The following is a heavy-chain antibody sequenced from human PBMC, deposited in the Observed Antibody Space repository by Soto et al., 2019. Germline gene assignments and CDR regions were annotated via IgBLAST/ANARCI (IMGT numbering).Heavy chain of an antibody. CDR1: GGSISSYY. Sequence: QVQLQESGPGLVKPSETLSLTCTVSGGSISSYYWSWIRQPPGKGLEWIASVYYSGSTNYNPSLKSRVTISMGTSKNQFSLKMSSVTAADTAVYYCASSSGWYYFDSGAREPWSSSPQ. J-gene: IGHJ4*02. V-gene: IGHV4-59*01. D-gene: IGHD6-19*01. CDR3: ASSSGWYYFDS. CDR2: VYYSGST.